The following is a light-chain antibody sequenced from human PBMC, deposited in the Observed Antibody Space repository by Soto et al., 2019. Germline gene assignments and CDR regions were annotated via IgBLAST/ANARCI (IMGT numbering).Light chain of an antibody. CDR1: QSISSW. V-gene: IGKV1-5*03. CDR3: QQYNSFPS. CDR2: KAS. Sequence: DIQMTQSPSTLSASVGDRVTITCRASQSISSWLAWYQQKPGKAPKLLIYKASSVESGVPARFSGSGSGTEFTLTISSLQPDDFAVYCGQQYNSFPSFGQGTKVETK. J-gene: IGKJ1*01.